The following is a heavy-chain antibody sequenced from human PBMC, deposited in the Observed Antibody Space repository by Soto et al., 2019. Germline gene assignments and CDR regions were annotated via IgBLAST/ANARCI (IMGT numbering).Heavy chain of an antibody. CDR3: SGEGVRGMDV. CDR1: GGSISSYY. CDR2: IYYSGST. V-gene: IGHV4-39*01. D-gene: IGHD2-21*01. J-gene: IGHJ6*02. Sequence: SETLSLTCTVSGGSISSYYWTWIRQPPGKGLEWIGSIYYSGSTYYNPSLKSRVTISVDTSKNQFSLKLSSVTAADTAVYYCSGEGVRGMDVWGQGTTVTVSS.